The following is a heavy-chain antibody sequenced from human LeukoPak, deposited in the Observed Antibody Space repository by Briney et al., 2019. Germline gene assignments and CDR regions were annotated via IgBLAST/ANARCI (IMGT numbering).Heavy chain of an antibody. D-gene: IGHD3-10*01. V-gene: IGHV4-30-2*01. Sequence: SQTLSLTCTVSGGSISSGGYYWSWIRQPPGKGLEWIGEINHSGSTNYNPSLKSRVTISVDTSKNQFSLKLSSVTAADTAVYYCARGESTLDYWGQGTLVTVSS. CDR1: GGSISSGGYY. J-gene: IGHJ4*02. CDR2: INHSGST. CDR3: ARGESTLDY.